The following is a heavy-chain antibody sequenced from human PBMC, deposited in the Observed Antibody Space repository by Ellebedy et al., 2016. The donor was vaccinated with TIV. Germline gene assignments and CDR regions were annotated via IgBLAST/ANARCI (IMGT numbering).Heavy chain of an antibody. Sequence: MPSETLSLTCAVYGGSFSGYYWSWIRQPPGKGLEWIGEINHSGSTNYNPSLKSRVTISVDTSKNQFSLKLSSVTAADTAVYYCARVNYYDSSGYYYFSSWFDPWGQGTLVTVSS. CDR2: INHSGST. V-gene: IGHV4-34*01. CDR3: ARVNYYDSSGYYYFSSWFDP. D-gene: IGHD3-22*01. J-gene: IGHJ5*02. CDR1: GGSFSGYY.